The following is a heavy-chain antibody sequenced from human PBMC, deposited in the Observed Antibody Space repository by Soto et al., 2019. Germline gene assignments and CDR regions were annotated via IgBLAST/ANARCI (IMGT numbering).Heavy chain of an antibody. Sequence: GGSLRLSCAASGFTFSSYGMHWVRQAPGKGLEWVAVISYDGSNKYYADSVKGRFTISRDNSKNTLYLQMNSLRAEDTAVYYCAKDRLLYDFWSGYYAAYYYYYMDVWGKGTTVTVSS. J-gene: IGHJ6*03. CDR2: ISYDGSNK. V-gene: IGHV3-30*18. D-gene: IGHD3-3*01. CDR1: GFTFSSYG. CDR3: AKDRLLYDFWSGYYAAYYYYYMDV.